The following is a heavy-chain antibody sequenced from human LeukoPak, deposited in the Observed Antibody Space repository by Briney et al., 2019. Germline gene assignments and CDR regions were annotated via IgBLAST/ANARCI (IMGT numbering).Heavy chain of an antibody. CDR1: GFTFSAYT. Sequence: RGSLRLSCAASGFTFSAYTMHWVRQAPGKGLECVSAIISNGGSTHYADSVKGRFSISRDNSKNTLYLQMGSLRAEDMAVYYCARVKMGATVSDYYYYYMDVWGKGTTVTVCS. CDR3: ARVKMGATVSDYYYYYMDV. D-gene: IGHD1-26*01. V-gene: IGHV3-64*02. CDR2: IISNGGST. J-gene: IGHJ6*03.